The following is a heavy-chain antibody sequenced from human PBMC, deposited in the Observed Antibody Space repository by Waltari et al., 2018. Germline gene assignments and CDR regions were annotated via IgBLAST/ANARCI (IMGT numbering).Heavy chain of an antibody. CDR2: ITHTGPST. Sequence: EVQLVESGGGLVQPGGSMRLSCVASGFTFSRYSITWFRQAPGEVLEWVSSITHTGPSTYYADSVKGRFTISRDGAKNSLFLQMNSLRPEDTAVYFCARARGNSWYSDYWGQGTLVTVSS. J-gene: IGHJ4*02. CDR1: GFTFSRYS. V-gene: IGHV3-21*06. CDR3: ARARGNSWYSDY. D-gene: IGHD6-13*01.